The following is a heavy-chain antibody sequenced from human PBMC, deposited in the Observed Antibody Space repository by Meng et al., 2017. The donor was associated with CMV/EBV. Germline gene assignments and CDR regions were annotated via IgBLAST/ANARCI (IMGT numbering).Heavy chain of an antibody. V-gene: IGHV4-34*01. CDR3: VRGYSNSSVRYSSGWYGSYYYYGMDV. CDR1: GVSLSDYC. D-gene: IGHD6-19*01. Sequence: QIPSLTRSVYGVSLSDYCCSWIRPPPGKGLEWIGEINHSGSTNYHPSLKSRIIISVDTSKNQFSLKLSSVSAADTAVYYCVRGYSNSSVRYSSGWYGSYYYYGMDVWGQGTTVTVSS. J-gene: IGHJ6*02. CDR2: INHSGST.